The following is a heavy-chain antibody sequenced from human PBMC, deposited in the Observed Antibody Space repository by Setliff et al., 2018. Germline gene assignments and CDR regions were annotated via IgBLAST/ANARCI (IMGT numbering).Heavy chain of an antibody. J-gene: IGHJ6*03. D-gene: IGHD1-7*01. CDR3: AGRTHPHVITGITQGGGWWYYYYMDV. CDR1: GGSFSNYA. Sequence: VKVSCKASGGSFSNYAIIWVRQAPGQGPEWMGGIIPIYGSTNNAEKFQGRVTFSADESMSTVYMELSSLTSADTAVYYCAGRTHPHVITGITQGGGWWYYYYMDVWGKGTTVTVSS. V-gene: IGHV1-69*13. CDR2: IIPIYGST.